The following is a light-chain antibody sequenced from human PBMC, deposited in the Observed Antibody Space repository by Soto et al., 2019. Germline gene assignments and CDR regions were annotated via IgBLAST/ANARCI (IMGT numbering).Light chain of an antibody. CDR3: QQLGT. Sequence: EIVLTQSPGTLSLSPGERATLSCRASQSVNNNYLAWYQQKPGQAPRLLFYGASSRATGIPDRFSGSGSGTDFTLTISRLEPEDFAVYYCQQLGTFGQGTKVEVK. V-gene: IGKV3-20*01. J-gene: IGKJ1*01. CDR2: GAS. CDR1: QSVNNNY.